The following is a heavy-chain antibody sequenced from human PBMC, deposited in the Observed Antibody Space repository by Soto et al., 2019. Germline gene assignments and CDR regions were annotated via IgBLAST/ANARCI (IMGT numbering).Heavy chain of an antibody. CDR1: GFTFSSYS. J-gene: IGHJ4*02. CDR2: ISSSSSYI. Sequence: PGGSLRLSCAASGFTFSSYSMNWVRQAPGKGLEWVSSISSSSSYIYYAASVKGRFTISRDNAKNSLYLQMNSLRAEDTAVYYCARASLPVVVPAAAAFDYWGQGTLVTVSS. V-gene: IGHV3-21*01. CDR3: ARASLPVVVPAAAAFDY. D-gene: IGHD2-2*01.